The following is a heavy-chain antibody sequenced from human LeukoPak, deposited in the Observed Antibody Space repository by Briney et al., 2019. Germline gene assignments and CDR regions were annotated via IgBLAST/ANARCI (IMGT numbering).Heavy chain of an antibody. CDR3: ARGPLRYYLDY. CDR2: IYYSGST. J-gene: IGHJ4*02. CDR1: GYSISSGYY. V-gene: IGHV4-38-2*01. Sequence: PSETLSLTCAVSGYSISSGYYWGWIRQPPGKGLEWIGCIYYSGSTYYNPSLKSRVTISMDTSKNQFSLKLTSVTAADTAVYYCARGPLRYYLDYWGQGTLVTVSS.